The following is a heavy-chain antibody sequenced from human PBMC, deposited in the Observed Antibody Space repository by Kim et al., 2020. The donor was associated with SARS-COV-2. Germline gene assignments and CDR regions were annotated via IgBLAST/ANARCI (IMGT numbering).Heavy chain of an antibody. D-gene: IGHD3-10*01. CDR3: AKDSYYGSGSPNDY. CDR2: IWYDGSNK. V-gene: IGHV3-33*06. CDR1: GFTFSSYG. J-gene: IGHJ4*02. Sequence: GGSLRLSCAASGFTFSSYGMHWVRQAPGKGLEWVAVIWYDGSNKYYADSVKGRFTISRDNSKNTLYLQMNSLRAEDTAVYYCAKDSYYGSGSPNDYWGQGTLVTVSS.